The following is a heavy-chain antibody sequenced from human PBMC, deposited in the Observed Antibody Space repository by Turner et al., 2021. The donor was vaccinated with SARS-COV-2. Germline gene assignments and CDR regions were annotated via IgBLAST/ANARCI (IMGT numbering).Heavy chain of an antibody. CDR3: TTNRMTGNYYYYYGMDV. CDR2: IKSNTDGGTT. J-gene: IGHJ6*02. Sequence: EVQLVESGGGLVMPGGSLRLSCAASGFISSNAWMNWVRPAPGKGLEWVGRIKSNTDGGTTDYAAPVKVKFTISRDDSKNTLYLQMNSLKTEDTAVYYCTTNRMTGNYYYYYGMDVWGQGTTVTVSS. V-gene: IGHV3-15*01. CDR1: GFISSNAW.